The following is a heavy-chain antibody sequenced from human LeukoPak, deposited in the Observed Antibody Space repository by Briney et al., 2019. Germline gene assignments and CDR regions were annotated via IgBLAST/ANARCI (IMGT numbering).Heavy chain of an antibody. Sequence: GGSLRLSCAASGFTFSNAWMTWVRQAPGKGLEWVANIDGSQIYYVDSVKGRFTISRDNAKNSLYLQMNSLRAEDTAVYYCARDLNWETYWGQGTLVSVS. D-gene: IGHD7-27*01. J-gene: IGHJ4*02. CDR2: IDGSQI. CDR1: GFTFSNAW. CDR3: ARDLNWETY. V-gene: IGHV3-7*01.